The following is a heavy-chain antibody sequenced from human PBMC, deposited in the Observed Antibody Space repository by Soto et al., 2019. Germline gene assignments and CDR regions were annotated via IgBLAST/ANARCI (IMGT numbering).Heavy chain of an antibody. V-gene: IGHV1-2*04. Sequence: QVQLVQSGAEVKKPGASVKVSCKASGYTFTGYYMHWVRQAPGQGLEWMGWINLNSGGTNYAQKFQGWVTMTRDTSISTAYMELSRLRSDDTAVYYCARGVPITGTTDFDYWGQGTLVTVSS. D-gene: IGHD1-20*01. J-gene: IGHJ4*02. CDR1: GYTFTGYY. CDR2: INLNSGGT. CDR3: ARGVPITGTTDFDY.